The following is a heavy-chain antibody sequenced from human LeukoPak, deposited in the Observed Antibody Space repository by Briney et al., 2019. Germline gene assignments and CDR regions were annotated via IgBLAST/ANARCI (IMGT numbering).Heavy chain of an antibody. CDR2: ISSSGSTM. CDR3: SLLAVASPQDY. Sequence: GGSLRLSCAASGFTFSTYEMHWVRQSPGKGPEWVSDISSSGSTMYYADSVKGRFTTSRDNAKNLLYLQMHSLRAEDTAVYYCSLLAVASPQDYWGQGTLVTVSS. CDR1: GFTFSTYE. J-gene: IGHJ4*02. D-gene: IGHD6-19*01. V-gene: IGHV3-48*03.